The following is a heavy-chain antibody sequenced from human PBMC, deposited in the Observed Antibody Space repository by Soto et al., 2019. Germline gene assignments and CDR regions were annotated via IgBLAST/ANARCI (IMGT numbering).Heavy chain of an antibody. J-gene: IGHJ5*02. CDR2: ISAYNGNT. CDR1: GYTFTSYG. CDR3: ARGGVSCSAGRCPYNWFDP. D-gene: IGHD2-15*01. V-gene: IGHV1-18*01. Sequence: QVQLVQSGAEVKKPGASVKVSCKTSGYTFTSYGITWVRQAPGQGLEWMGWISAYNGNTNYAQKLQGRVSMTTDTSTTTAYMELRSLRSDDTAVYYCARGGVSCSAGRCPYNWFDPWGQGTLVTVSS.